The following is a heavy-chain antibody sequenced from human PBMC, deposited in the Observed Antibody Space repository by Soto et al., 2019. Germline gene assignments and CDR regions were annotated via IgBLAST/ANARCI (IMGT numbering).Heavy chain of an antibody. CDR3: ATQMTTSQDAFDI. Sequence: GESLKISCKTSGYVFTGYCIGLVLQMPGKGLEWMGIIYPGGDSDTRYSQSSQGQVTISADKSITTAYLQWNSLKASDTAMYYCATQMTTSQDAFDIWGQGTMVTVSS. V-gene: IGHV5-51*01. CDR2: IYPGGDSDT. J-gene: IGHJ3*02. D-gene: IGHD4-4*01. CDR1: GYVFTGYC.